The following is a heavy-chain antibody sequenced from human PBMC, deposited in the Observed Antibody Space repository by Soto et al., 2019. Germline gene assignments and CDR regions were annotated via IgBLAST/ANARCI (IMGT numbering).Heavy chain of an antibody. J-gene: IGHJ4*02. V-gene: IGHV1-69*02. CDR3: ATTPSYYDSRGYYRTLDY. CDR1: GGTFSSYT. Sequence: QVQLVQSGAEVKKPGSSVKVSCKASGGTFSSYTISWVRQAPGQGLEWMGRIIPILGIANYAQKFQGRVTITADXXTXTXXMELSRLRAEDTAVYYCATTPSYYDSRGYYRTLDYWGQGTLVTVSS. CDR2: IIPILGIA. D-gene: IGHD3-22*01.